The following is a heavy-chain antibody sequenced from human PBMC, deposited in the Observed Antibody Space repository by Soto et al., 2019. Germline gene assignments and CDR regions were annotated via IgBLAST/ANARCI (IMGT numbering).Heavy chain of an antibody. CDR3: ARRSGSIFGVITYSYYMDV. Sequence: GGSLRLSCAASGFTFSSYWMSWVRQAPGKGLEWVANIKQDGSEKYYVDSVKGRFTISRDNAKNSLYLQMNSLRAEDTAVYYCARRSGSIFGVITYSYYMDVWGKGTTVTVSS. CDR1: GFTFSSYW. V-gene: IGHV3-7*01. D-gene: IGHD3-3*01. J-gene: IGHJ6*03. CDR2: IKQDGSEK.